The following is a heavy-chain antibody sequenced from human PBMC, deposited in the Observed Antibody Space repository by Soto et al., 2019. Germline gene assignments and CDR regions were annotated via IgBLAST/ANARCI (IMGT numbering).Heavy chain of an antibody. Sequence: PGGSLRLSCAASGFTFSSYSMNWVRHAPGKGLEWVSFISSSSSYIYYADSVKGRFTISRDNAKNSLYLQMNSLRAEDTAVYYCARDHYDSSGHFVRRADYAFDIWGQGTMVTVSS. CDR2: ISSSSSYI. D-gene: IGHD3-22*01. CDR1: GFTFSSYS. J-gene: IGHJ3*02. CDR3: ARDHYDSSGHFVRRADYAFDI. V-gene: IGHV3-21*01.